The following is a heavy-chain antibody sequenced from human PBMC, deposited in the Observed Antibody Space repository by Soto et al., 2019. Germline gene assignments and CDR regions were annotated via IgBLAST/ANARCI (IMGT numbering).Heavy chain of an antibody. J-gene: IGHJ5*02. Sequence: QVQLVQSGPEVKKPGASVMVSCKASGYTLTSYYMHWVRQAPGQGLEWMGMINPSGGSTNYAQKFQGRVTMTRDTSTSTVYTELSSLRSEDTAVYYCARPVVSSWYDHWGQGTLVSVSS. CDR2: INPSGGST. D-gene: IGHD2-21*01. CDR1: GYTLTSYY. V-gene: IGHV1-46*03. CDR3: ARPVVSSWYDH.